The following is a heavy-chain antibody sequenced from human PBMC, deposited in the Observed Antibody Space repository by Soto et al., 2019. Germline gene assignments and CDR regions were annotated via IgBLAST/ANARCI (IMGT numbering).Heavy chain of an antibody. V-gene: IGHV4-39*01. Sequence: QVQLQESGPGLVWPSETLSLTCTVSGGSTSSNIYYWGWIRQPPGKGLEWIGSIYYTGNTFYNPSLKSRVTLSVDTSENQFSLRLSSVTAADTAVYYCARHSHEDHGDPNWFDPWGQGTLVTVSS. CDR2: IYYTGNT. J-gene: IGHJ5*02. CDR1: GGSTSSNIYY. D-gene: IGHD4-17*01. CDR3: ARHSHEDHGDPNWFDP.